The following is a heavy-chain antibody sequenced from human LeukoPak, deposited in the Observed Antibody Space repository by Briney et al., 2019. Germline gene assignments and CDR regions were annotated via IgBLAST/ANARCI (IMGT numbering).Heavy chain of an antibody. V-gene: IGHV3-23*01. CDR1: GFTFSSYA. CDR3: AKDLRYSGSPRAFDF. D-gene: IGHD1-26*01. CDR2: ISGSGSNT. Sequence: GGSLRLSCAASGFTFSSYAMSWVRQAPGKGLEWVSTISGSGSNTFYADSVKGRFTISRDNSKNTLYLQMNSLRAEDTAVYNCAKDLRYSGSPRAFDFWGQGTMVTVSS. J-gene: IGHJ3*01.